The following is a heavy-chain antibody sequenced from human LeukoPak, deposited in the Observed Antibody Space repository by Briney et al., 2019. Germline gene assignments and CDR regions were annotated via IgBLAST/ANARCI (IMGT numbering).Heavy chain of an antibody. CDR2: IDPSDSYT. V-gene: IGHV5-10-1*01. CDR3: AIHFYYYDSSGYYALGDY. Sequence: GESLKISCKCAGAIFTSYWISWVRQMPGKGLEWMGRIDPSDSYTNYSPSFQGHVTISADKSISTAYLQWSSLKASDTAMYYCAIHFYYYDSSGYYALGDYWGQGTLVTVSS. D-gene: IGHD3-22*01. CDR1: GAIFTSYW. J-gene: IGHJ4*02.